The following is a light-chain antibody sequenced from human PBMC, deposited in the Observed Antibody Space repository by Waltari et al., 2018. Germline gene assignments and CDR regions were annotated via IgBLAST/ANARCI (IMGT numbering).Light chain of an antibody. CDR1: QSVGTY. CDR3: QQRRNWPLT. J-gene: IGKJ4*01. CDR2: DAS. Sequence: EIVLTQSPVVLSFSPGVRATLSCRASQSVGTYLAWYQQRPGQSPRLLIYDASYRATGIPARFSGSGSETDFTLTISSLQPEDFAVYYCQQRRNWPLTFGGGTRVQI. V-gene: IGKV3-11*01.